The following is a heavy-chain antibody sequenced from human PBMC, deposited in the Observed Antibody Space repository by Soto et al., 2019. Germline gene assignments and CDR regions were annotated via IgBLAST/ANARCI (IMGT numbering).Heavy chain of an antibody. D-gene: IGHD3-22*01. CDR3: AKDPLTPFDYYDSSGYNYYYYGMDV. Sequence: GSLRLSCAASGFTFSSYGMHWVRQAPGKGLEWVAVISYDGSNKYYADSVKGRFTISRDNSKNTLYLQTNSLRAEDTAVYYCAKDPLTPFDYYDSSGYNYYYYGMDVWGQGTTVTVSS. CDR2: ISYDGSNK. V-gene: IGHV3-30*18. CDR1: GFTFSSYG. J-gene: IGHJ6*02.